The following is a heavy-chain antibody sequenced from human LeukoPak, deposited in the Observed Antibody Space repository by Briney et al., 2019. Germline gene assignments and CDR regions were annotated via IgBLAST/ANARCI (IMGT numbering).Heavy chain of an antibody. CDR1: GYTFTSYG. CDR3: ARSRVTIFGVVIIYGMDV. CDR2: IIPIFGTA. D-gene: IGHD3-3*01. J-gene: IGHJ6*02. V-gene: IGHV1-69*13. Sequence: SVKVSCKASGYTFTSYGISWVRQAPGQGLERMGGIIPIFGTANYAQKFQGRVTITADESTSTAYMELSSLRSEDTAVYYCARSRVTIFGVVIIYGMDVWGQGTTVTVSS.